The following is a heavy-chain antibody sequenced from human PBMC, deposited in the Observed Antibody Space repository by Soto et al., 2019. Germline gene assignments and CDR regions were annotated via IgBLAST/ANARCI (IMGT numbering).Heavy chain of an antibody. CDR3: ARDNDRPQLGGNYYHIVDV. CDR1: GGTFRTAA. V-gene: IGHV1-69*12. J-gene: IGHJ6*02. D-gene: IGHD2-8*01. CDR2: IMPVFRTP. Sequence: QVQLEQSGAEVKKPGSSVKVSCKASGGTFRTAAISWVRQAPGQGLEWMGGIMPVFRTPDYAQKYQGRVTITADESTNTAYMELSGLRSDDTAVYYCARDNDRPQLGGNYYHIVDVWGQGTTITVSS.